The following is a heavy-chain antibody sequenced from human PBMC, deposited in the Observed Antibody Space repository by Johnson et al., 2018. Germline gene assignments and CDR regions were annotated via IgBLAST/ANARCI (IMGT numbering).Heavy chain of an antibody. CDR1: GFTFRNYG. J-gene: IGHJ3*02. CDR2: ISYDGSNK. D-gene: IGHD2-2*01. V-gene: IGHV3-30*18. Sequence: QVQLVQSGGGVVQPGRSLRLSCAASGFTFRNYGMHWVRQAPGTGLEWVAVISYDGSNKYYADSVKGRFTISRDNSKNTLYLQMNSLRAEDTAVYYCAKGVVLMEYQDAFDIWGQGTMVTVSS. CDR3: AKGVVLMEYQDAFDI.